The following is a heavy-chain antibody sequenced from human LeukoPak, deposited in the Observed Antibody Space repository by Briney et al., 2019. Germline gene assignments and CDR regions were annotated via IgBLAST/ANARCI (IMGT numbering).Heavy chain of an antibody. J-gene: IGHJ6*02. V-gene: IGHV4-34*01. CDR3: ARDEIYYYYGMDV. Sequence: SETLSLTCAVYGGSFSGYYWSWIRQPPGKGLEWIGEINHSGSTNYNPSLKSRVTISVDTSKNQFSLKLSSATAADTAVYYCARDEIYYYYGMDVWGQGTTVTVSS. CDR1: GGSFSGYY. CDR2: INHSGST.